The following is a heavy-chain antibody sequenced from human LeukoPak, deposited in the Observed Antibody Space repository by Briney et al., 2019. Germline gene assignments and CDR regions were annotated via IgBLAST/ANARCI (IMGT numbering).Heavy chain of an antibody. V-gene: IGHV3-7*01. Sequence: GGSLRLSCAASGFTFRSYWMRWVRQAPGKGLEGVANIKNDGSEEYYVGSVKGRFTVSRDNAKNSLFLQMNSLTVEDTAVYYCARAIRGSAVDTGDRWGQGTLVTVSS. D-gene: IGHD3-10*01. CDR3: ARAIRGSAVDTGDR. CDR1: GFTFRSYW. J-gene: IGHJ4*02. CDR2: IKNDGSEE.